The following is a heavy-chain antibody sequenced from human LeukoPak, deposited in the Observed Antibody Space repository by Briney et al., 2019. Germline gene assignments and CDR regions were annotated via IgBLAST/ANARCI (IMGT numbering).Heavy chain of an antibody. V-gene: IGHV3-53*01. Sequence: QLGGSLRLSCAASGFTVTNNYMGWVRQAPGEGLEWVSLIYSGGATDYAASVKGRFTISRDNTKNTLYLQMDSLRADDTAVYYCTRGMYYYDSGGYYFDYWGRGSQASVSS. CDR1: GFTVTNNY. D-gene: IGHD3-22*01. CDR3: TRGMYYYDSGGYYFDY. CDR2: IYSGGAT. J-gene: IGHJ4*02.